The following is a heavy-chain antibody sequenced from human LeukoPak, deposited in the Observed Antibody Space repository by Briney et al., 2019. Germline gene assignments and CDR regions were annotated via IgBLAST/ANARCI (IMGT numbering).Heavy chain of an antibody. Sequence: SETLSLTCTVSGGSISSGGYYWGWIRQAPGKGLEWIGSIYYSGSTYYKSSLKSRVAISVDTSKNQFSLRLNSVTAADTAVYYCARGGVLWFGELMDSWGQGSLVTISS. CDR2: IYYSGST. D-gene: IGHD3-10*01. V-gene: IGHV4-39*01. CDR3: ARGGVLWFGELMDS. J-gene: IGHJ4*02. CDR1: GGSISSGGYY.